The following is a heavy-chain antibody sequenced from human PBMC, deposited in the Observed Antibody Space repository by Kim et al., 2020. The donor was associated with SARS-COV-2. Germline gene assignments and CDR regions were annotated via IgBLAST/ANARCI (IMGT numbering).Heavy chain of an antibody. J-gene: IGHJ6*03. Sequence: SETLSLTCAVSGGSISSSNWWSWVRQPPGKGLEWIGEIYHSGSTNYNPSLKSRVTISVDKSKNQFSLKLSSVTAADTAVYYCARDRVPHYYYMDVWGKGTTVTVSS. CDR1: GGSISSSNW. D-gene: IGHD3-10*02. V-gene: IGHV4-4*02. CDR2: IYHSGST. CDR3: ARDRVPHYYYMDV.